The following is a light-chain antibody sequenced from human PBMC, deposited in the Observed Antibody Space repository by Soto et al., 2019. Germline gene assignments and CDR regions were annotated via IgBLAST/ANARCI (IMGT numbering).Light chain of an antibody. CDR3: SSYRSGSTHYV. CDR1: SSDVGGYNY. V-gene: IGLV2-14*01. J-gene: IGLJ1*01. Sequence: VLTQPASVSGSPGQSITISCTGTSSDVGGYNYVSWYQQHPDKAPKVMIYDVSSLPSGVSNRFSGSKSGNTASLTISGLQAEDEADYYCSSYRSGSTHYVFGTGTKVTVL. CDR2: DVS.